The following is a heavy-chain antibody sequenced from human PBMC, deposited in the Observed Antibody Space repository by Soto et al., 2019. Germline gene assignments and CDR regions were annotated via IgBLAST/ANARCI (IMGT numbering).Heavy chain of an antibody. D-gene: IGHD3-3*01. CDR2: IYWDDDK. CDR1: GFSLTTSGVG. CDR3: AHRVLRTVFGLVTTTAIYFDF. J-gene: IGHJ4*02. V-gene: IGHV2-5*02. Sequence: QITLNESGPTQVKPRQTLTLTCTFSGFSLTTSGVGVGWIRQSPGKAPEWLALIYWDDDKRYSTSLKSRLTITKDTSKNQVVLTMADLDPADTAIYYCAHRVLRTVFGLVTTTAIYFDFWGQGTPVAVSS.